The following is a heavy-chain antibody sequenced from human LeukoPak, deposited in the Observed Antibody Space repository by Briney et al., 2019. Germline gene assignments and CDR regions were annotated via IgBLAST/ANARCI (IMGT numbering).Heavy chain of an antibody. CDR2: IYHSGST. Sequence: SETLSLTCTVSGGSISSSNWWSWVRQPPGKGLEWIGEIYHSGSTNYNPSLKSRVTISVDKSKNQFSLKLSSVTAADTAVCYCARERGDYYDSSGYQNWFDPWGQGTLVTVSS. V-gene: IGHV4-4*02. CDR3: ARERGDYYDSSGYQNWFDP. CDR1: GGSISSSNW. D-gene: IGHD3-22*01. J-gene: IGHJ5*02.